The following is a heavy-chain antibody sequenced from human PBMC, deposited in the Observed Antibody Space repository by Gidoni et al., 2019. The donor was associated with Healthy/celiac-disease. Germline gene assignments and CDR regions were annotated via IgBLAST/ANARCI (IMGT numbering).Heavy chain of an antibody. Sequence: QVQLVQSGAEVKKPGSSVKVSCKASAATFSSYAISWVRQAPGQGLEWMGGIIPILGIANYAQKFQGRVTITADKSTSTAYMELSSLRSEDTAVYYCAREGGAYCGGDCYAWFDPWGQGTLVTVSS. D-gene: IGHD2-21*02. J-gene: IGHJ5*02. CDR2: IIPILGIA. V-gene: IGHV1-69*10. CDR1: AATFSSYA. CDR3: AREGGAYCGGDCYAWFDP.